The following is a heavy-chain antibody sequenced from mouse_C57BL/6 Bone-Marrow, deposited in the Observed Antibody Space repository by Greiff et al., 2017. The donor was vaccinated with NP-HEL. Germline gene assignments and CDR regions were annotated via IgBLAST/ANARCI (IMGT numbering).Heavy chain of an antibody. CDR1: GYSFTSYY. Sequence: VQLQESGPELVKPGASVKISCKASGYSFTSYYIHWVKQRPGQGLEWIGWIYPGSGNTKYNEKFKGKATLTADTSSSTAYMQLSSLTSEDSAVYYCARKGIYYGVDYWGQGTTLTVSS. V-gene: IGHV1-66*01. J-gene: IGHJ2*01. CDR2: IYPGSGNT. D-gene: IGHD2-13*01. CDR3: ARKGIYYGVDY.